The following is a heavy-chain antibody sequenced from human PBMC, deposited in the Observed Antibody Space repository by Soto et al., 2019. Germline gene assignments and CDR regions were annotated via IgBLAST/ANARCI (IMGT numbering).Heavy chain of an antibody. D-gene: IGHD5-18*01. CDR2: IIPIFGTA. J-gene: IGHJ4*02. Sequence: QVQLVQSGAEVKKPGSSVKVSCKASGGTFSSYAISWVRQAPEQGLEWMGGIIPIFGTANYAQKFQGRLTITADESTSTAYMELSSLRSEDTAVYYCARGGHYSYGPLNYFDYWGQGTLVTVSS. V-gene: IGHV1-69*01. CDR1: GGTFSSYA. CDR3: ARGGHYSYGPLNYFDY.